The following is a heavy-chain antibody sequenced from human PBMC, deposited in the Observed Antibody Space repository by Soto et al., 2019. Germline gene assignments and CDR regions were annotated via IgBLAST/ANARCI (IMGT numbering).Heavy chain of an antibody. Sequence: QVQLVQSGAEVKKPGSSVKVSCKASGGTFSSYTFSWVRQAPGQGLEWMGRVIPILGIPNYAQKFQGRVTMTADKSTSTAYMELSSLRSEDTAIYYCAGRIVGALSYWGQGTLVTVSS. D-gene: IGHD1-26*01. J-gene: IGHJ4*02. V-gene: IGHV1-69*02. CDR2: VIPILGIP. CDR1: GGTFSSYT. CDR3: AGRIVGALSY.